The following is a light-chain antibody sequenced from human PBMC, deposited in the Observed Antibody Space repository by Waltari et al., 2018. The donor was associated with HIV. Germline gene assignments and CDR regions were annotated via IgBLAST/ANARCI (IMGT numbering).Light chain of an antibody. J-gene: IGLJ1*01. CDR2: NKN. Sequence: SSELTQDPAVSVALGQTVRITCHGDSLRSYYASWYQQKPGQDPLLVIYNKNNRPSGIPDRFSASSSGNTASLTITGAQAEDEADYFCNSRDSSGYSYVFGSGTKV. V-gene: IGLV3-19*01. CDR1: SLRSYY. CDR3: NSRDSSGYSYV.